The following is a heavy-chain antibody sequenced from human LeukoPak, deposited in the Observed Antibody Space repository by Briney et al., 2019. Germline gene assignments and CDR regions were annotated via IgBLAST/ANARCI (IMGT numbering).Heavy chain of an antibody. D-gene: IGHD2/OR15-2a*01. V-gene: IGHV3-23*01. Sequence: GGSLRLSCAASGFTFSSYDMSWVRQAPGNGLEWVSTISGSGDKTYYAEFVKGRFTISRDNSKNTLYLQMNSLRADDTAIYHCAKIFYRKGLLDYWGQGTLVTVSS. CDR1: GFTFSSYD. CDR3: AKIFYRKGLLDY. J-gene: IGHJ4*02. CDR2: ISGSGDKT.